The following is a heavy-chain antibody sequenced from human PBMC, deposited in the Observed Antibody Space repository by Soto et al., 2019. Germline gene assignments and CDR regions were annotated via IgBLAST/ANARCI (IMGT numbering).Heavy chain of an antibody. CDR2: IKSKTDGGTT. CDR3: TTRGKVS. D-gene: IGHD3-16*01. CDR1: GFTFSNAW. Sequence: EVQLVESGGGLVKPGGSLRLSCAASGFTFSNAWMSWVRQAPGKGLEWVARIKSKTDGGTTDYAAPVKGRFTISRDDSRDTVYLQMNSLNTGDTAVYYCTTRGKVSWGQGTLVTVSS. J-gene: IGHJ5*02. V-gene: IGHV3-15*01.